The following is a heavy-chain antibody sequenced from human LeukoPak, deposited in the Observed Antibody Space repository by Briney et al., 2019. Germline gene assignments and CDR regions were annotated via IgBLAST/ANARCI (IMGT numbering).Heavy chain of an antibody. V-gene: IGHV4-59*12. Sequence: PSETLSLTCTVSGDSISSYYWSWIRQPPGKGLEWIGYIYYNGSTNYNPSLKSRVTISVDRSKNQFSLKLSSVTAADTAVYYCARDIRTVEYYYGSGSYSDYWGQGTLVTVSS. CDR2: IYYNGST. CDR1: GDSISSYY. D-gene: IGHD3-10*01. CDR3: ARDIRTVEYYYGSGSYSDY. J-gene: IGHJ4*02.